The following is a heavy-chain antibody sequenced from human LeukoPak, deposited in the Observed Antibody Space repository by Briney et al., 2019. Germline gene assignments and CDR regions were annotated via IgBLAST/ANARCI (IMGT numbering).Heavy chain of an antibody. CDR1: GFTFSSYG. D-gene: IGHD6-25*01. V-gene: IGHV3-48*01. J-gene: IGHJ4*02. CDR2: IGTSSSTI. CDR3: ARDKYSSGSYYFDY. Sequence: GGPLRLSCAASGFTFSSYGMNWVRQAPGKGLEWVSYIGTSSSTIYYADSVKGRFTISRDNAKNSLYLQMNSLRAEDTAVYYCARDKYSSGSYYFDYGGQGTLVAVSS.